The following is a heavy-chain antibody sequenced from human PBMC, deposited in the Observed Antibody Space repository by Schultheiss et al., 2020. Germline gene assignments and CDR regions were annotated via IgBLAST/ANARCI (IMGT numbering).Heavy chain of an antibody. J-gene: IGHJ4*02. CDR2: IYSGGST. CDR3: ARDPSGAVAGRFDY. D-gene: IGHD6-19*01. CDR1: GFTFDDYA. V-gene: IGHV3-53*01. Sequence: WGSLRLSCAASGFTFDDYAMHWVRQAPGKGLEWVSVIYSGGSTYYADSVKGRFTISRDNSKNTLYLQMNSLRAEDTAVYYCARDPSGAVAGRFDYWGQGTLVTVSS.